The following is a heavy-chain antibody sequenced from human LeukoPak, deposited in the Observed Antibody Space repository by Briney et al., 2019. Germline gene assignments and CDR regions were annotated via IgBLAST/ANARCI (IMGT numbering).Heavy chain of an antibody. Sequence: GGSLRLSCVASGFTFGGYAMSWVRQAPGKGLEWVSSISAGSEDSYYADSVKGRFTISRDNSKSTLYLQVNSLRADDTAVYYCARTIAQYSNTWLYYYYGLDFWGQGTTVTVSS. V-gene: IGHV3-23*01. CDR3: ARTIAQYSNTWLYYYYGLDF. CDR1: GFTFGGYA. D-gene: IGHD1-14*01. CDR2: ISAGSEDS. J-gene: IGHJ6*02.